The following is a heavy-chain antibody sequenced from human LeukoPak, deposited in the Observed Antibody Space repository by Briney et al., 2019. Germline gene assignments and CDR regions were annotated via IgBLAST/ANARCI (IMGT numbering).Heavy chain of an antibody. Sequence: SQTLSLTCTVSGGSISSGDYYWSWIRQPPGKGLEWIGYIYYSGSTYYNPSLKSRVTISVDTSKNQFYLKLSSVTAADAAVYYCARLYGDQRGYYFYYMHVWGKGTTVTVSS. CDR1: GGSISSGDYY. V-gene: IGHV4-30-4*08. D-gene: IGHD4-17*01. CDR2: IYYSGST. J-gene: IGHJ6*03. CDR3: ARLYGDQRGYYFYYMHV.